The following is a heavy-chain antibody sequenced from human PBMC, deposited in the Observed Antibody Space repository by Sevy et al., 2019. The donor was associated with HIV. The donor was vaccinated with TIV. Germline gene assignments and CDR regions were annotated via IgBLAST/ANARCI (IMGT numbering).Heavy chain of an antibody. Sequence: SGPTLVKPTQTLTLTCTFSGFSLSTSGVGVGWIRQPPGKALEWLALIYWNDDKRYSPSLKSRLTITKDTSKNQVVLTMTNMDPVDTATYYCAHSVEAGGYCSGGSCIGDWFDPWGQGTLVTVSS. D-gene: IGHD2-15*01. CDR3: AHSVEAGGYCSGGSCIGDWFDP. CDR1: GFSLSTSGVG. V-gene: IGHV2-5*01. J-gene: IGHJ5*02. CDR2: IYWNDDK.